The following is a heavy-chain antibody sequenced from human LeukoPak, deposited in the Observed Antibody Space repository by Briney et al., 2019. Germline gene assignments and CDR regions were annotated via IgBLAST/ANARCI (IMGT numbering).Heavy chain of an antibody. CDR1: GFTFSDYT. V-gene: IGHV3-21*01. CDR2: ISTSSTYI. CDR3: ASGGSRSSRPFY. J-gene: IGHJ4*02. Sequence: GGSLRLSCAASGFTFSDYTVNWVRQAPGKGLEWVSSISTSSTYIYYAGSVRGRFTISRDNAKNSLYLQMNSLRAEDTAVYYCASGGSRSSRPFYWGQGTLVTVSS. D-gene: IGHD2-2*01.